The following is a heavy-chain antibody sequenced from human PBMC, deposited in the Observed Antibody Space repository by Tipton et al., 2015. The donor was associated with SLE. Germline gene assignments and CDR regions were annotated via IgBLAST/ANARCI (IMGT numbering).Heavy chain of an antibody. Sequence: TLSLTCSVSGGSISRSDYYWSWIRQTPGGGLEWIGYTHTSGSTYYNPALRRRSTLSVDSSKKHFSLRLTSVTSADSALYYCATSGSGTYTGAFDIWGQGTMVTVSS. CDR2: THTSGST. CDR1: GGSISRSDYY. CDR3: ATSGSGTYTGAFDI. D-gene: IGHD3-10*01. J-gene: IGHJ3*02. V-gene: IGHV4-31*03.